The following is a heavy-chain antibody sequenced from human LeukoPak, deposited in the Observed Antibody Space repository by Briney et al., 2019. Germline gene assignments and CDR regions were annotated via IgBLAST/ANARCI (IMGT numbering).Heavy chain of an antibody. D-gene: IGHD3-22*01. CDR3: ARDADYYDSSGYFQDNWFDP. V-gene: IGHV4-39*07. CDR1: GGSISSSSYY. CDR2: IYYSGST. Sequence: SETLSLTCTVSGGSISSSSYYWGWIHQPPGKGLEWIGSIYYSGSTYYNPSLKSRVTISVDTSKNQFSLKLSSVTAADTAVYYCARDADYYDSSGYFQDNWFDPWGQGTLVTVSS. J-gene: IGHJ5*02.